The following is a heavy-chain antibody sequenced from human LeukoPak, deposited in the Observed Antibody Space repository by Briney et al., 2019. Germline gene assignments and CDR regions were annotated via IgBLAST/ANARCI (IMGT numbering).Heavy chain of an antibody. Sequence: GGSLRLSCAASGFTFSSYGMHWVRQAPGKGLEWVAVISYDGSNKYYADSVKGRFTISRDNPKNTLYLQMNSLRAEDTAVYYCAKDRYYYDSSGYFDYWGQGTLVTVSS. D-gene: IGHD3-22*01. CDR3: AKDRYYYDSSGYFDY. J-gene: IGHJ4*02. CDR1: GFTFSSYG. CDR2: ISYDGSNK. V-gene: IGHV3-30*18.